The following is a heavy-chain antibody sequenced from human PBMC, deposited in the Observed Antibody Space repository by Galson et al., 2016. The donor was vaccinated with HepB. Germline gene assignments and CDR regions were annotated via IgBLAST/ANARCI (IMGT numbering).Heavy chain of an antibody. D-gene: IGHD1-1*01. CDR3: ARDKLEPAGFWLDP. J-gene: IGHJ5*02. Sequence: SVKVSCKASGYTFTSYGLSWVRQAPGQGLEWMGWIGAYNGNTNYAQNLQGRITMTTDTSTSTAYMELRSLSSDDTAVYYCARDKLEPAGFWLDPWGQGTLVTVSS. CDR1: GYTFTSYG. CDR2: IGAYNGNT. V-gene: IGHV1-18*01.